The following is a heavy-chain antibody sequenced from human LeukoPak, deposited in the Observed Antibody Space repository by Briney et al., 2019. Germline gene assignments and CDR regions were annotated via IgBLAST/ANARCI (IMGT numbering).Heavy chain of an antibody. Sequence: SETLSLTCTVSGGSINNYYWSWIRQPPGKGLEWIGYIHYSGSTNYKSSLRGRVTMSVDTSKNQFSLKLSSVTAADTAVYYCARYHYDSSGYYYLDHWGQGTLVTVSS. J-gene: IGHJ4*02. CDR1: GGSINNYY. D-gene: IGHD3-22*01. CDR3: ARYHYDSSGYYYLDH. V-gene: IGHV4-59*01. CDR2: IHYSGST.